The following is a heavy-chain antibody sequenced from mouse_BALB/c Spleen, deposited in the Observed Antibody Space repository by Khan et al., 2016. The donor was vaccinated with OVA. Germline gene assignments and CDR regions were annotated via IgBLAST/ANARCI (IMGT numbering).Heavy chain of an antibody. CDR2: ILPGSGSP. Sequence: QVQLKESGAELMKPGASVKISCKATGYTFSSYWIEWVKQRPGHGLEWIGEILPGSGSPNYNEKFKGKSTFTADTSSNTAYMQLNSLTSEDSAVYYCTRTGNYRDYFDYWGQGTTLTVSS. V-gene: IGHV1-9*01. J-gene: IGHJ2*01. D-gene: IGHD2-1*01. CDR1: GYTFSSYW. CDR3: TRTGNYRDYFDY.